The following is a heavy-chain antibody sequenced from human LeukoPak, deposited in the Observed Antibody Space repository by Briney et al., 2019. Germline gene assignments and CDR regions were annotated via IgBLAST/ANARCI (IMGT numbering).Heavy chain of an antibody. V-gene: IGHV3-7*01. CDR1: GFTFSTYY. Sequence: GGSLRLSCAASGFTFSTYYMSWLRHAPGKGLEWVANIKQDGSEKYYVDSVKGQFTISRDNAKNSLFLQMNSLRAEDTAVYYCARGVGDDYWGQGTLVTVSS. J-gene: IGHJ4*02. CDR2: IKQDGSEK. D-gene: IGHD1-26*01. CDR3: ARGVGDDY.